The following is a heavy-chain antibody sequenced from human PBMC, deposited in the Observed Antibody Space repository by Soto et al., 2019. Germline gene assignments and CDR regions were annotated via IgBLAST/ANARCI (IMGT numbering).Heavy chain of an antibody. CDR2: IYWDDDK. Sequence: QITLKESGPPLVKPTQTLTLTCTFSGFSLSTSGVGVGWIRQPPGKALEWLALIYWDDDKRYSPSLKSRLTITKDTSKNQVVLTMTNMDPVDTATYYCAHRLGFLNAFDIWGQGTMVAVSS. J-gene: IGHJ3*02. D-gene: IGHD3-3*01. CDR3: AHRLGFLNAFDI. CDR1: GFSLSTSGVG. V-gene: IGHV2-5*02.